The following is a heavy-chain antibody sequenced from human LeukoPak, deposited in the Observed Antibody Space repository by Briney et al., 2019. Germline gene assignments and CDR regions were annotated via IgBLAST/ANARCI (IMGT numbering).Heavy chain of an antibody. Sequence: PSETLSLTCAVSGGSISSSNWWSWVRQPPGKGLEWIGEIYHSGSTNYNPSLKSRVTISVDKSKNQFSLKLSSVTAEDTAVYYCAKDLRNHRSMVRGVHYFDYWGQGTLVTVSS. J-gene: IGHJ4*02. CDR3: AKDLRNHRSMVRGVHYFDY. V-gene: IGHV4-4*02. D-gene: IGHD3-10*01. CDR2: IYHSGST. CDR1: GGSISSSNW.